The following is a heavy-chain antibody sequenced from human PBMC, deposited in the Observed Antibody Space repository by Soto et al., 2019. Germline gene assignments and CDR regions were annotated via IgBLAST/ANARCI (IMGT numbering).Heavy chain of an antibody. CDR3: ARGPFTYDSSGYYVY. CDR2: INPNSGAT. Sequence: ASVKVSCKTSGYSFSGYYIHWVRQAPGQGLEWVGWINPNSGATLYARKFQGRVIVSRDTSINTAFMQLSSLSSDDTAVYYCARGPFTYDSSGYYVYWGQGTLVTVSS. D-gene: IGHD3-22*01. V-gene: IGHV1-2*02. CDR1: GYSFSGYY. J-gene: IGHJ1*01.